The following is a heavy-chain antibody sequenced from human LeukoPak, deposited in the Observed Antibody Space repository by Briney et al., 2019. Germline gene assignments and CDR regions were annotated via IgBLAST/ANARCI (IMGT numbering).Heavy chain of an antibody. CDR1: GYSFTNYW. D-gene: IGHD3-3*01. CDR2: IYPGDSDT. Sequence: GESLKISCKGSGYSFTNYWIGWVRQMPGKGPEWMGIIYPGDSDTRYSSSFQGQVTISADKSISTAYLQWSSLKASDTAMYYCARQDEFWSGYPDHWGQGTLVTVSS. CDR3: ARQDEFWSGYPDH. V-gene: IGHV5-51*01. J-gene: IGHJ5*02.